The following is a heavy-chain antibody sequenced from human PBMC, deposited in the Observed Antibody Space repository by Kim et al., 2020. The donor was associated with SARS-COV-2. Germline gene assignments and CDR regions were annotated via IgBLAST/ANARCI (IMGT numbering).Heavy chain of an antibody. Sequence: GGSLRLSCAASGFTFSSNWMQWVRQVPGKGLVWVSRINTDGTSISYADSVRGRFTISRDNAKNTLYLQMNSLRAEDTAVYYCVTHYCSSASCYGRPRNFYGIDVWGQGTTVTVSS. V-gene: IGHV3-74*01. CDR2: INTDGTSI. CDR3: VTHYCSSASCYGRPRNFYGIDV. J-gene: IGHJ6*02. CDR1: GFTFSSNW. D-gene: IGHD2-2*01.